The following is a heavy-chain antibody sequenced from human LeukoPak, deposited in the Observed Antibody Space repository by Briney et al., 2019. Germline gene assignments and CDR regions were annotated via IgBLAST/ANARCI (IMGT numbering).Heavy chain of an antibody. Sequence: SETLSLTRTVSGGSISSSSYYWGWIRQPPGKGLEWIGSIYYSGSTYYNPSLKSRVTISVDTSKNQFSLKLSSMTAADTAVYYCARHAQSGYGRIDYWGQGTLVTVSS. CDR3: ARHAQSGYGRIDY. V-gene: IGHV4-39*01. J-gene: IGHJ4*02. CDR1: GGSISSSSYY. D-gene: IGHD3-22*01. CDR2: IYYSGST.